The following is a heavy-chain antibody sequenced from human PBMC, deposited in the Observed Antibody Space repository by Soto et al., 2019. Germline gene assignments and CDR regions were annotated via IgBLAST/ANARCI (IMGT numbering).Heavy chain of an antibody. Sequence: EVQLVESGGGLVKPGGSLRLSCAASGFTFSSYSMNWVRQAPGKGLEWASSISSSSSYIYYADSVKGRFTISRDNAKNSLYLQMTGLRAEDTAVYYCARLITTSSIYYYYYMDVWGKGTTVTVSS. CDR2: ISSSSSYI. J-gene: IGHJ6*03. D-gene: IGHD4-4*01. V-gene: IGHV3-21*01. CDR1: GFTFSSYS. CDR3: ARLITTSSIYYYYYMDV.